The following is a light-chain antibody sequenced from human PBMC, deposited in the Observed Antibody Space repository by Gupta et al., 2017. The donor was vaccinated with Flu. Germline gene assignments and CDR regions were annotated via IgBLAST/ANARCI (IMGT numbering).Light chain of an antibody. J-gene: IGKJ1*01. CDR2: AAS. CDR1: QSVSSSS. V-gene: IGKV3-20*01. Sequence: ERPTLSCRASQSVSSSSVAWYQQKPGQAPRLLIYAASSRATGIPDRFSGSGSGTDFTLTISRLEPEDFAVYHCQQYTSLPWTFGQGTKVEV. CDR3: QQYTSLPWT.